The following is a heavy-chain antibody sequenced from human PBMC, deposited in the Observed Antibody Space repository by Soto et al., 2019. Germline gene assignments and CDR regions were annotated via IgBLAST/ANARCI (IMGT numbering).Heavy chain of an antibody. V-gene: IGHV1-69*08. CDR2: IIPILGIA. Sequence: QVQLVQSGAEVKKPGSSVKVSCKASGGTFSSYTISWVRQAPGQGLEWMGRIIPILGIANYAQKFQGRVTITADKSTSTAYMELSSLRSEDTDVYYCARESSGSYGTLDYWGQGTLVTVSS. CDR3: ARESSGSYGTLDY. J-gene: IGHJ4*02. D-gene: IGHD1-26*01. CDR1: GGTFSSYT.